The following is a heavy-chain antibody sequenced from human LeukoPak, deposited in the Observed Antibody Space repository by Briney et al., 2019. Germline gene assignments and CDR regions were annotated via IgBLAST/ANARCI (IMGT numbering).Heavy chain of an antibody. V-gene: IGHV3-11*01. D-gene: IGHD3-9*01. CDR2: ISSSGSTI. J-gene: IGHJ3*02. CDR3: ASQMYYDILTGYYFYDACDI. CDR1: GFTLSDYY. Sequence: GGSLRLSCAASGFTLSDYYMSWIRQAPGKGLEWVSYISSSGSTIYYADSGKGRFTIARDNANNSLYLQMNSLRAEDTAVYYCASQMYYDILTGYYFYDACDIWGQGTMVTVSS.